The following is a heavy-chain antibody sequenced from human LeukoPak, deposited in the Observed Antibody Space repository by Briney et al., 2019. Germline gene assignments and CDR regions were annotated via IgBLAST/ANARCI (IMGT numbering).Heavy chain of an antibody. CDR1: GFTFSIYS. CDR3: ASDRDYDILTGYYCDY. J-gene: IGHJ4*02. CDR2: ISSRSSTI. D-gene: IGHD3-9*01. Sequence: GGSLRLSCAASGFTFSIYSMNWVRQAPGKGLEWVSYISSRSSTIYYADSVKGRFTISRDNAKNTLYLQMNSLRAEDTAVYYCASDRDYDILTGYYCDYWGQGTLVTVSS. V-gene: IGHV3-48*04.